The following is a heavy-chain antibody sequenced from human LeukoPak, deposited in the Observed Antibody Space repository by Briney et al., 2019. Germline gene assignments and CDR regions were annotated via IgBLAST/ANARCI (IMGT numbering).Heavy chain of an antibody. CDR2: IIPIFGTA. D-gene: IGHD3-10*01. V-gene: IGHV1-69*05. J-gene: IGHJ4*02. CDR3: TRVSGGSGSYYEFDY. Sequence: SVKVSCKASGGTFSSYAISWVRQAPGQGLEWMGGIIPIFGTANYAQKFQGRVTITTDESTSTAYMELSSLRSEDTAVYYCTRVSGGSGSYYEFDYWGQGTLVTVSS. CDR1: GGTFSSYA.